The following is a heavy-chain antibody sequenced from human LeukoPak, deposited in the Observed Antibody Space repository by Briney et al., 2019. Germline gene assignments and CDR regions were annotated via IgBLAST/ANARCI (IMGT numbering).Heavy chain of an antibody. CDR2: IYPGDSDT. CDR3: ARLRRAYSNYESSYYYYGMDV. Sequence: GESLKISCKGSGYSFTSYWIGWVRQMPGKGLEWMGIIYPGDSDTRYSLSFQGQVTISADKSISTAYLQWSSLKASDTAMYYCARLRRAYSNYESSYYYYGMDVWGQGTTVTVSS. D-gene: IGHD4-11*01. V-gene: IGHV5-51*01. CDR1: GYSFTSYW. J-gene: IGHJ6*02.